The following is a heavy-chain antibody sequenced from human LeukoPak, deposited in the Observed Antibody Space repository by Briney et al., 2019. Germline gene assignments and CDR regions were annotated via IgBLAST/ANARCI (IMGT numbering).Heavy chain of an antibody. J-gene: IGHJ4*02. V-gene: IGHV3-20*01. CDR2: INWNGGTT. CDR3: ARTRYSGSYGGADY. CDR1: GFTLYAFG. D-gene: IGHD1-26*01. Sequence: PGGALRLPCAASGFTLYAFGGTRRPPAPGAGVGGGSCINWNGGTTGYADSVKGRFTISRDNAKNSLYLQMSSLRAEDTALYHCARTRYSGSYGGADYWGQGTLVTVSS.